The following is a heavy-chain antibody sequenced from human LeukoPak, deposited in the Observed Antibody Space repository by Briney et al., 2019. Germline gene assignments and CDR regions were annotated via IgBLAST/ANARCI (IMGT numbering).Heavy chain of an antibody. CDR1: GYTFTSYD. Sequence: ASVKVSCKASGYTFTSYDFNWVRQASGQGFEWMGWMSPKSGNTGYAQKFQGRVTMTRDTSISTAYMEPSSLRSEDTAVYYCARALEGGHIDFWARGTLVTVSS. D-gene: IGHD3-16*01. V-gene: IGHV1-8*01. CDR3: ARALEGGHIDF. J-gene: IGHJ4*02. CDR2: MSPKSGNT.